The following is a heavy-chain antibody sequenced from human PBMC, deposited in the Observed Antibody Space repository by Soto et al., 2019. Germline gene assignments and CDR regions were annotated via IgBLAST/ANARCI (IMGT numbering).Heavy chain of an antibody. CDR3: AREHYVGWFDP. J-gene: IGHJ5*02. CDR1: GFTFSSYG. CDR2: IWYDGSNK. Sequence: PGGSLRLSCAASGFTFSSYGMHWVRQAPGKGLEWVAVIWYDGSNKYYADSVKGRFTISRDNSKNTLYLQMNSLRAEDTAVYYCAREHYVGWFDPWGQGTLVTVSS. D-gene: IGHD3-16*01. V-gene: IGHV3-33*01.